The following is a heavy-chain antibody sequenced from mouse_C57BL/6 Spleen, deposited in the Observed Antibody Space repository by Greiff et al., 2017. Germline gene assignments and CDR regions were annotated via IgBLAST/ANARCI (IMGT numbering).Heavy chain of an antibody. CDR1: GYSITSGYY. V-gene: IGHV3-6*01. Sequence: DVKLQESGPGLVKPSQSLSLTCSVTGYSITSGYYWNWIRQFPGNKLEWMGYISYDGSNNYNPSLKNRISITRDTSKNQFFLKLNSVTTEDTATYYCAREGSTGAMDYWGQGTSVTVSS. CDR2: ISYDGSN. J-gene: IGHJ4*01. CDR3: AREGSTGAMDY.